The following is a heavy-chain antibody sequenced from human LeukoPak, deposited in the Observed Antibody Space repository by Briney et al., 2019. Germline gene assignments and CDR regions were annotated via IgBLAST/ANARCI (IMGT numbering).Heavy chain of an antibody. CDR1: GFSFSDYD. Sequence: AGGSLRLSCSACGFSFSDYDMNWVRQAPGKGLEWVSAISGRSSHIYYGESVKGRFTISRDNAKNSLYLQMDSLGVEDTAVYYCGRAFPPLRTSSAGDLWGQGTLVIVSS. CDR3: GRAFPPLRTSSAGDL. CDR2: ISGRSSHI. V-gene: IGHV3-21*01. J-gene: IGHJ1*01. D-gene: IGHD3-16*01.